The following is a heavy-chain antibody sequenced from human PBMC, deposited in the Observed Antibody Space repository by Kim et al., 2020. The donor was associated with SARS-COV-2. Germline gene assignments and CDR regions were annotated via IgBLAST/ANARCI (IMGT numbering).Heavy chain of an antibody. CDR2: INAGNGNR. V-gene: IGHV1-3*01. CDR3: VYSSGWYEAFDF. Sequence: ASVKVSCKASGYTFTNYAMNWVRQAPGQRLEWVGWINAGNGNRQYSQNFQGRVTISRDTSASTGYMELRSLRSEDTAVYYCVYSSGWYEAFDFWGQGTMVTVSS. D-gene: IGHD6-19*01. CDR1: GYTFTNYA. J-gene: IGHJ3*01.